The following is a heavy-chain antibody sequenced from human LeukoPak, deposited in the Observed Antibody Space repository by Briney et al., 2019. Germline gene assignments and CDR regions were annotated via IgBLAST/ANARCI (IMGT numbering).Heavy chain of an antibody. D-gene: IGHD6-13*01. J-gene: IGHJ4*02. CDR1: GFTFSNYG. CDR3: ARDTYSSSWNPLGY. CDR2: MSFDGTNK. V-gene: IGHV3-30*03. Sequence: GGSLRLSCAASGFTFSNYGMHWVRQAPGKGLEWVAVMSFDGTNKYYADSVKGRFTVSRDNSKNTLYLQMNSLRAEDTAVYYCARDTYSSSWNPLGYWGQGTLVTVSS.